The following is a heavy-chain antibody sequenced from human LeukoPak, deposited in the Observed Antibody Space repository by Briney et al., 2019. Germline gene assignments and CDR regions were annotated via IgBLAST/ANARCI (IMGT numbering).Heavy chain of an antibody. CDR3: ARHTRASQYYFDY. J-gene: IGHJ4*02. Sequence: GGSLRLSCAASGFTFSNYAMSWVRQAPGRGLEWISFISDDSYNIDYADSVRGRFTVSRDNAKNSLYLQMNSLRAEDTAVYYCARHTRASQYYFDYWGQGTLVTVSS. V-gene: IGHV3-48*01. D-gene: IGHD3-3*01. CDR1: GFTFSNYA. CDR2: ISDDSYNI.